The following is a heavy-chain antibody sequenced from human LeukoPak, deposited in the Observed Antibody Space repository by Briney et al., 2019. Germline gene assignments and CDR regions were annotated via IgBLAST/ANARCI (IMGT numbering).Heavy chain of an antibody. Sequence: PSETLSLTCTVSGGSISSSSSYYWGWIRQPPGKGLEWIGSIFYNGDTYYNPSLKSRVNISVDTSEMQFSLKLTSVTDADTAVYYCGRVQRGNYYYYYMDVWGKGTTVIVSS. CDR2: IFYNGDT. V-gene: IGHV4-39*01. CDR3: GRVQRGNYYYYYMDV. CDR1: GGSISSSSSYY. J-gene: IGHJ6*03.